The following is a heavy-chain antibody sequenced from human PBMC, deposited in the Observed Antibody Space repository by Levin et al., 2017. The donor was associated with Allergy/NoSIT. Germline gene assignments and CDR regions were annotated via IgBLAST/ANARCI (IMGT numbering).Heavy chain of an antibody. J-gene: IGHJ3*02. D-gene: IGHD3-22*01. CDR3: AKDDGSSGRYASDI. Sequence: GGSLRLSCAASGFTFSTYAMSWVRQAPGKGLEWVSGVSRTGDTTYYADSVKGRFTVSRDNSKNALSLEMNSLRVEDTALYYWAKDDGSSGRYASDIWGQGTMFTVSS. CDR1: GFTFSTYA. CDR2: VSRTGDTT. V-gene: IGHV3-23*01.